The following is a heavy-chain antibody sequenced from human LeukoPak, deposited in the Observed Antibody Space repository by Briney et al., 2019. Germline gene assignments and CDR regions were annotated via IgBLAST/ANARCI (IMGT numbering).Heavy chain of an antibody. J-gene: IGHJ4*02. V-gene: IGHV3-53*01. CDR1: GLTVSSKY. D-gene: IGHD4-17*01. CDR3: ARVGGDQVGY. CDR2: IYNNGNT. Sequence: PGGSLRLSCAASGLTVSSKYMSWVRQAPGKGLEWVSDIYNNGNTHYADSAKDRFTISIDNSKNTLYVQMNSLRDEDTAVYYCARVGGDQVGYWGQGTLVTVSS.